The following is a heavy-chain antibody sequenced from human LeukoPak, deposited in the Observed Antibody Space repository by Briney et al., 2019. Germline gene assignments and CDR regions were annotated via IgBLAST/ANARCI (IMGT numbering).Heavy chain of an antibody. CDR2: ISAYNGNT. CDR1: GYTFTSYG. V-gene: IGHV1-18*01. Sequence: GASVNVSCKASGYTFTSYGISWVRQAPGQGLEWMGWISAYNGNTNYAQKLQGRVTMTTDTSTSTAYMELRSLRSDDTAVYYCASLPPFSSSWSFGPKIGAGNAFDIWGQGTMVTVSS. CDR3: ASLPPFSSSWSFGPKIGAGNAFDI. J-gene: IGHJ3*02. D-gene: IGHD6-13*01.